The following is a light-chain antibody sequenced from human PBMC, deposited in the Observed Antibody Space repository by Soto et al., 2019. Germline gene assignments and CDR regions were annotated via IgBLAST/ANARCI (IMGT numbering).Light chain of an antibody. V-gene: IGKV3-20*01. J-gene: IGKJ1*01. CDR3: QQYGSSGT. Sequence: DIVLTQPPGTLSLSPGERATLSGRASQSVSNNYLAWYQQKPGPAHRLLIYGASNRATGLPDRFSGSGSGTDFTLTISRLAPEDFAVYYCQQYGSSGTFGQGTKVDIK. CDR2: GAS. CDR1: QSVSNNY.